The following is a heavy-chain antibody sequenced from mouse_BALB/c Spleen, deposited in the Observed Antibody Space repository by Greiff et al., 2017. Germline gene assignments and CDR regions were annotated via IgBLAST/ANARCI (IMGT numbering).Heavy chain of an antibody. Sequence: VQLQQSGAELVKPGASVKLSCTASGFNIKDPYMHWVKQRPEQGLEWIGRIDPANGNTKYDPKFQGKATITADTSSNTAYLQLSSLTSEDTAVYYCARSPYGSSYGGFAYWGQGTLVTVSA. CDR1: GFNIKDPY. J-gene: IGHJ3*01. CDR2: IDPANGNT. CDR3: ARSPYGSSYGGFAY. V-gene: IGHV14-3*02. D-gene: IGHD1-1*01.